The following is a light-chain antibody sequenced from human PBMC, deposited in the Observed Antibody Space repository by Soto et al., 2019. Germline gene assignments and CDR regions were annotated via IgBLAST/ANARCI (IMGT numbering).Light chain of an antibody. CDR2: DVS. CDR1: SSDVGGYNY. Sequence: QSALTQPASVSGSPGQSITISCTGTSSDVGGYNYVSWYQQHPGKAPKLMIYDVSNRPSGVSNRFTGSKSGNTASLTISGLQAEDEAEYYCSSYTSSSTLVVFGGGTKHTVL. V-gene: IGLV2-14*01. J-gene: IGLJ2*01. CDR3: SSYTSSSTLVV.